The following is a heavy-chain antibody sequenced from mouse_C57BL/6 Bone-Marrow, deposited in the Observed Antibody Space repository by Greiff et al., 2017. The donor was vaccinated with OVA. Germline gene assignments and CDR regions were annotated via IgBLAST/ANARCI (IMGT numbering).Heavy chain of an antibody. CDR3: ARLYDGYYVGFAY. CDR1: GFTFSDYG. Sequence: EVKLVESGGGLVKPGGSLKLSCAASGFTFSDYGMHWVRQAPEKGLEWVAYISSGSSTNYYADTVKGRFTISRDNAKNTLFLQMTSLRSEDTAMYYCARLYDGYYVGFAYWGQGTLVTVSA. V-gene: IGHV5-17*01. J-gene: IGHJ3*01. D-gene: IGHD2-3*01. CDR2: ISSGSSTN.